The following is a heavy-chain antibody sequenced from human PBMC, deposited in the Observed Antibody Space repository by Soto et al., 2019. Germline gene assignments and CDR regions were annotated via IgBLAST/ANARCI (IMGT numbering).Heavy chain of an antibody. CDR2: ISGYNGDT. CDR3: AKNGQPPYYYYGLDV. Sequence: GASVKVSCKASGYTFTSYYMHWVRQAPGQGLEWMGWISGYNGDTNYAQKFQDRVSMTIDTSTGTAYMELRSLTSDDTAIYYCAKNGQPPYYYYGLDVWGQGTKVTVSS. J-gene: IGHJ6*02. CDR1: GYTFTSYY. D-gene: IGHD2-8*01. V-gene: IGHV1-18*04.